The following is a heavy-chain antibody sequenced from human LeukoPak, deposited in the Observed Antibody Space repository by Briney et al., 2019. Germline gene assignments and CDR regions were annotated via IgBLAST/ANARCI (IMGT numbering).Heavy chain of an antibody. V-gene: IGHV3-48*04. D-gene: IGHD3-22*01. Sequence: PGGSLRLSCAASGFTFSFYTMNWVRQAPGKGLEWVSYISSSDSTIYYADSVKGRFTISRDNAKNSLYLQMNSLRGEDTAVYYCARVLGNYYDSSGPSLYWGQGTLVTVSS. J-gene: IGHJ4*02. CDR3: ARVLGNYYDSSGPSLY. CDR2: ISSSDSTI. CDR1: GFTFSFYT.